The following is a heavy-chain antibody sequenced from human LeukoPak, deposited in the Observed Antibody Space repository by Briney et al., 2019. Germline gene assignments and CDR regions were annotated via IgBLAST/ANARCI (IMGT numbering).Heavy chain of an antibody. D-gene: IGHD3-22*01. Sequence: GGSLRLSCAASGFTFSSYAMSWVRQAPGKGLEWVSTISNSDNKPYYADSVKGRFTISRDNSKNTLHLQMNSLRAEDTALYYCAREVHGLSSSGYYGGAFDIWGQGTMVTVSS. V-gene: IGHV3-23*01. CDR3: AREVHGLSSSGYYGGAFDI. CDR1: GFTFSSYA. J-gene: IGHJ3*02. CDR2: ISNSDNKP.